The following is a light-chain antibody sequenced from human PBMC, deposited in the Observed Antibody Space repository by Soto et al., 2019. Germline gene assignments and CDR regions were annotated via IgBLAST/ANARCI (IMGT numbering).Light chain of an antibody. J-gene: IGKJ1*01. CDR3: QQYNTWPPDRT. CDR1: QSCSSN. V-gene: IGKV3-15*01. Sequence: EIVMTQSPATLSVSPGERATLACRASQSCSSNLAWYQQKPGQAPRLLIYGASTRATGIPARFSGSGSGTESTRTISRLQSEDVAIYFCQQYNTWPPDRTFGQGTKVEIK. CDR2: GAS.